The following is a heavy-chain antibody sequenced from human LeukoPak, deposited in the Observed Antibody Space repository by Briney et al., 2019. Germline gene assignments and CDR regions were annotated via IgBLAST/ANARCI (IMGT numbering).Heavy chain of an antibody. CDR1: GGSISSYY. CDR3: ARITFVVEGYGMDV. Sequence: SETLSLTCTVSGGSISSYYWSWIRQPPGKGLEWIGYIYYSGSTNYNPSLKSRVTISVDTSKNQFSLSLSSVTAADTAVYYCARITFVVEGYGMDVWGQGTTVTVSS. V-gene: IGHV4-59*08. CDR2: IYYSGST. D-gene: IGHD2-21*01. J-gene: IGHJ6*02.